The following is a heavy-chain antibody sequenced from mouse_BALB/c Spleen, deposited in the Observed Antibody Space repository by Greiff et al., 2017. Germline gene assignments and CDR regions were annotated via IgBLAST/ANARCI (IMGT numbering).Heavy chain of an antibody. CDR2: ISSGGGNT. V-gene: IGHV5-9*03. CDR1: GFTFSSYT. CDR3: ARSPIYDGYYWVAY. J-gene: IGHJ3*01. Sequence: EVKLVESGGGLVKPGGSLKLSCAASGFTFSSYTMSWVRQTPEKRLEWVATISSGGGNTYYPDSVKGRFTISRDNAKNNLYLQMSSLRSEDTALYYCARSPIYDGYYWVAYWGEGTLVTVSA. D-gene: IGHD2-3*01.